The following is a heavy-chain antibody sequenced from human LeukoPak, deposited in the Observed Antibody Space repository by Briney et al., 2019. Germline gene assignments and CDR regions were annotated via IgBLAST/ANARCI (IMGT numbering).Heavy chain of an antibody. V-gene: IGHV3-74*01. D-gene: IGHD3-9*01. CDR3: VKSALYDILTGYAF. CDR1: GFTFSSYW. CDR2: INSDGSST. J-gene: IGHJ4*02. Sequence: GGSLRLSCAASGFTFSSYWMHWVRQAPGKGLVWVSRINSDGSSTSYADSVKGRFTISRDNSKNTLYLQMSSLRAEDTAVYYCVKSALYDILTGYAFWGQGTLVTVSS.